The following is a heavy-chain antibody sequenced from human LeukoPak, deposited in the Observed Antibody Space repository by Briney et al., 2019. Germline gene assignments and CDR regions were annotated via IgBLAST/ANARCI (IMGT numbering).Heavy chain of an antibody. Sequence: GGSLRLSCAASGNYWMHWVRQAPGKGLVWVSHINSDGSWTSYADSVKGRFTISKDNAKNTVYLQMNSLRAEDTAVYYCVSFYETYWGQGSLVTVSS. CDR3: VSFYETY. CDR1: GNYW. V-gene: IGHV3-74*01. J-gene: IGHJ4*02. CDR2: INSDGSWT. D-gene: IGHD2/OR15-2a*01.